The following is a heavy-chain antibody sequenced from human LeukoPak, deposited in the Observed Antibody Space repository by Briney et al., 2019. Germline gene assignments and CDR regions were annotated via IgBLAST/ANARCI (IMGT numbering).Heavy chain of an antibody. D-gene: IGHD6-13*01. J-gene: IGHJ5*02. CDR3: AKDGSWAPYNWFDP. V-gene: IGHV3-74*03. CDR2: INSDGSSI. Sequence: GGSLRLSCAASGFTFSSYWMHWVRHAPGKGLVWVSRINSDGSSITYADSVKGRFTISRDNAKNTLYLQMNSLRVEDTAVYYCAKDGSWAPYNWFDPWGQGTLVTVSS. CDR1: GFTFSSYW.